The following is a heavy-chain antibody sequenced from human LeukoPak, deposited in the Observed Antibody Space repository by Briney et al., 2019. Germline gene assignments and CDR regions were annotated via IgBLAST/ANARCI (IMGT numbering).Heavy chain of an antibody. V-gene: IGHV3-23*01. CDR1: GFTFSSYA. J-gene: IGHJ4*02. CDR3: AKDIVVVPAAMLG. CDR2: ISGSGGST. Sequence: GGSLRLSCEASGFTFSSYAMSWVRQAPGKGLEWVSAISGSGGSTYYADSVKGPSTISRDNSKNTLYLQMNSLRAEDTAVYYCAKDIVVVPAAMLGWGQGTLVTVSS. D-gene: IGHD2-2*01.